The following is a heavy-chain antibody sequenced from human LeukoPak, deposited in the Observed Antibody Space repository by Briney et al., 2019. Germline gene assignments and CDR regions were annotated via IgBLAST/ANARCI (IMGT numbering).Heavy chain of an antibody. CDR3: TRGTAAAGPFDY. D-gene: IGHD6-13*01. Sequence: ASVKVSCKASEYTFTGSYMHWVRQVPGQGLEWVGWINPNSGGTNYAQKFQGRVTMTRDTSINTAYMELSRLRSDDTAVYYCTRGTAAAGPFDYWGQGTLVTVSS. V-gene: IGHV1-2*02. CDR2: INPNSGGT. J-gene: IGHJ4*02. CDR1: EYTFTGSY.